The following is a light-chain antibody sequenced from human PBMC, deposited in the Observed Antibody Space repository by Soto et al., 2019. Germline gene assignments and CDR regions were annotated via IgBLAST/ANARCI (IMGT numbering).Light chain of an antibody. J-gene: IGLJ3*02. V-gene: IGLV2-8*01. CDR2: EVS. CDR1: SSDVGGYNY. Sequence: QSALTQPPSASGSPGQSVTISCTGTSSDVGGYNYVSWYQQHPGKAPKLMIYEVSKRPSGVPDRFSGSKSCNTASLTVSGLQAEDEADYYCSSYAGSNNWVFGVGTKLTVL. CDR3: SSYAGSNNWV.